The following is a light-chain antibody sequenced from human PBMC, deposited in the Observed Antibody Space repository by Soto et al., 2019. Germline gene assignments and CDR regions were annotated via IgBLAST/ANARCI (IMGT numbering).Light chain of an antibody. V-gene: IGLV2-14*01. CDR2: EVS. J-gene: IGLJ3*02. CDR3: GSYTLINGPWV. Sequence: QSALTQPASVSGSPGQSITISCTGTSSDVGGYNFVSGYQHHPGRAPKLMIFEVSNRPSGVSHRFSGSKSGNTASLTIAGLQAEDEADYLCGSYTLINGPWVFGGGTKVTVL. CDR1: SSDVGGYNF.